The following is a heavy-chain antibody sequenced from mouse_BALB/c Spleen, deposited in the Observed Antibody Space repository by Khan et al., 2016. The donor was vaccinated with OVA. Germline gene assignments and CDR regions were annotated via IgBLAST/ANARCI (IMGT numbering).Heavy chain of an antibody. V-gene: IGHV1-9*01. CDR3: TRTGNYRDYFDY. CDR2: ILPGSGST. CDR1: GYTFSSYW. Sequence: QVQLQQSGAELMKPGASVKISCKATGYTFSSYWIEWVKQRPGHGLEWIGEILPGSGSTNYNEKFKGKATFTADTSSNTAYMQLNSQTSEDAAVYYCTRTGNYRDYFDYWGQGTTLTVSS. J-gene: IGHJ2*01. D-gene: IGHD2-1*01.